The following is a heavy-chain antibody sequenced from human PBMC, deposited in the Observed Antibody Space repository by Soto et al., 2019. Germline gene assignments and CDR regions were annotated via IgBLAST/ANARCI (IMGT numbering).Heavy chain of an antibody. V-gene: IGHV2-5*02. J-gene: IGHJ6*02. CDR2: IYWDDDK. CDR3: AHISFSSLYYGMDV. CDR1: GFSLSTSGVG. Sequence: QITLKESGPTLVKPTQTLTLTCTFSGFSLSTSGVGVGWIRQPPGKALEWLALIYWDDDKRYSPSLKSRLTITKETSKHQVVLTMTIMDPVDTATYYCAHISFSSLYYGMDVWGQGTTVTVSS. D-gene: IGHD6-13*01.